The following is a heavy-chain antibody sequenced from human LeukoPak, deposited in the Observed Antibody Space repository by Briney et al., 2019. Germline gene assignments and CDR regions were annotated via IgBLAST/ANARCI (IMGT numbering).Heavy chain of an antibody. CDR2: IYYSGST. Sequence: SETLSLTCTVSGGSISSYYWSWIRQPPGKGLEWIGYIYYSGSTNYNPSLKGRVTISVDTSKNQFSLKLSSVTAADTAVYYCARDTAMDYFDYWGQGTLVSVSS. J-gene: IGHJ4*02. D-gene: IGHD5-18*01. V-gene: IGHV4-59*01. CDR1: GGSISSYY. CDR3: ARDTAMDYFDY.